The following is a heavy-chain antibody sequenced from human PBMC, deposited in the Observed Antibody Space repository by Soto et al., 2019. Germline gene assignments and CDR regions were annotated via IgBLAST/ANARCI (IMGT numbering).Heavy chain of an antibody. V-gene: IGHV4-31*03. Sequence: KPSETLSLTCLGSGGSISSVGHYWTWIRQQPGKGLEWIGYIYYSGSTDYNPSLKSRVTISVDRSKNQFSLNLSSVTAADTAIYYCARESGGYDSSTRYGLDVWGKGTTFTVSS. CDR3: ARESGGYDSSTRYGLDV. CDR2: IYYSGST. CDR1: GGSISSVGHY. J-gene: IGHJ6*04. D-gene: IGHD6-25*01.